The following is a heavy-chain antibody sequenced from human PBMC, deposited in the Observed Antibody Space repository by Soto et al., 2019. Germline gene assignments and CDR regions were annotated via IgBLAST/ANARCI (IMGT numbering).Heavy chain of an antibody. CDR1: GGSISSYY. CDR2: IYYSGST. D-gene: IGHD4-17*01. CDR3: ARNGDYAPYYYYYYGMDV. V-gene: IGHV4-59*01. J-gene: IGHJ6*02. Sequence: PSETLSLTCTVSGGSISSYYWSWIRQPPGKGLEWIGYIYYSGSTNYNPSLKSRVTISVDTSKNQFSLKLSSVTAADTAVYYCARNGDYAPYYYYYYGMDVWGQGTTVTVSS.